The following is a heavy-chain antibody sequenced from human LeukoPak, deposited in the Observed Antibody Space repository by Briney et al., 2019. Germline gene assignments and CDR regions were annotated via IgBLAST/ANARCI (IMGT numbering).Heavy chain of an antibody. J-gene: IGHJ6*03. V-gene: IGHV4-34*01. CDR2: INHSGST. Sequence: SETLSPTCAVYGGSFSGYYWSWIRQPPGKGLEWIGEINHSGSTNYNPSLKSRVTISVDTSKNQFSLKLSSVTAADTAVYYCARRTYTSRRYYYYYMDVWGKGTTVTVSS. D-gene: IGHD6-13*01. CDR1: GGSFSGYY. CDR3: ARRTYTSRRYYYYYMDV.